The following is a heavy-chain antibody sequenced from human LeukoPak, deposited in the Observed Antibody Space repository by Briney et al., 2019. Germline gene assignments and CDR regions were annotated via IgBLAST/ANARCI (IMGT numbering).Heavy chain of an antibody. CDR2: IIPIFGTA. D-gene: IGHD3-10*01. CDR3: ARELTPLWFGEKAFDY. V-gene: IGHV1-69*01. CDR1: GGTFSSYA. Sequence: SVKVSCKASGGTFSSYAISWVRQAPGQGLEWMGGIIPIFGTANYAQKFQGRVTITADESTSTAYMELSSLRSEDTAVYYCARELTPLWFGEKAFDYWGQGTLVTVSS. J-gene: IGHJ4*02.